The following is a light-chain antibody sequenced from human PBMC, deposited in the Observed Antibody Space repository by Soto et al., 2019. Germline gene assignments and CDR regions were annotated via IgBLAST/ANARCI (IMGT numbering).Light chain of an antibody. CDR1: SSDVGGYNY. CDR2: DVS. CDR3: SSYTSSSTYV. V-gene: IGLV2-14*01. Sequence: QSVLTQPASASGSPGQSITISCTGTSSDVGGYNYVSWYQQHPGKALKLMIYDVSNRPSGVSNRFSGSKSGNTASLTISGLQAEDEADYYCSSYTSSSTYVFGTGTRSPS. J-gene: IGLJ1*01.